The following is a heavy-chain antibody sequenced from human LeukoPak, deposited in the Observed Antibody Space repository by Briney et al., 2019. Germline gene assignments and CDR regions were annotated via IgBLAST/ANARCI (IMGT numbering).Heavy chain of an antibody. Sequence: PGGSLRLSCAASGFTFSSYAMHWVRQAPGKGLEWVAVISYDGSNEYYADSVKGRFTISRDNSKNTLYLQMNSLGAEDTAVYYCARDESSSGSLDYWGQGTLVTVSS. J-gene: IGHJ4*02. CDR1: GFTFSSYA. D-gene: IGHD6-6*01. CDR2: ISYDGSNE. V-gene: IGHV3-30-3*01. CDR3: ARDESSSGSLDY.